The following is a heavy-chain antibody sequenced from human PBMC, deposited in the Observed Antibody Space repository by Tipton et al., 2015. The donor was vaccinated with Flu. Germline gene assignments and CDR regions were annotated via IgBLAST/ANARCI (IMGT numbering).Heavy chain of an antibody. Sequence: LRLSCTVSGFSITSGYYWGWIRQSPGKGLEWIGSAYHRVTTYYNPSLNSRVTISVDTSKNQFSLKLSSVTAADTAVYYCARHSGDDSSGYYFSREGAFDIWGQGTMVTVSS. J-gene: IGHJ3*02. D-gene: IGHD3-22*01. CDR1: GFSITSGYY. V-gene: IGHV4-38-2*02. CDR3: ARHSGDDSSGYYFSREGAFDI. CDR2: AYHRVTT.